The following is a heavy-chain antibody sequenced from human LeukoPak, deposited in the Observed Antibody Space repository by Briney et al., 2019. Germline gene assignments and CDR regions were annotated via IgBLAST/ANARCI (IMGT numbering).Heavy chain of an antibody. V-gene: IGHV4-34*01. D-gene: IGHD4-17*01. Sequence: PSEPLSLTCAVYGGSFSGYYWSWIRQPPEKRLEWIGEINHSGSTNYNPSLKSRVTISVDTSKNQFSLKLSSVTAADTAVYYCARARTTVTTNGMDVWGQGTTVTVSS. CDR1: GGSFSGYY. J-gene: IGHJ6*02. CDR3: ARARTTVTTNGMDV. CDR2: INHSGST.